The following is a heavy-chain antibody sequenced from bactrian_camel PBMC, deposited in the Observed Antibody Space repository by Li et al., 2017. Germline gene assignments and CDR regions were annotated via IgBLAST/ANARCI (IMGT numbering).Heavy chain of an antibody. CDR2: LDYSGKT. CDR1: GRTYTNWV. D-gene: IGHD5*01. Sequence: HVQLVESGGGSVQTGGSLRLSCEASGRTYTNWVVGWFRQAPGKEREGLATLDYSGKTAYADSLKGRFTISKDNTKNILHLQMDNLQPEDSATYRCAASWGLTATTALGSIIYPDQFGYWGDGTQVTVS. V-gene: IGHV3S57*01. J-gene: IGHJ6*01. CDR3: AASWGLTATTALGSIIYPDQFGY.